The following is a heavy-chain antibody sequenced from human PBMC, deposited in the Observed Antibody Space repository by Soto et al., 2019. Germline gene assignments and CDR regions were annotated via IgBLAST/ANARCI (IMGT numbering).Heavy chain of an antibody. Sequence: GGSLRLSCAASGFTFSSYAMSWVRQAPGKGLEWVSAISGSCGSTYYADSVKGRFTISRDNSKNTLYLQMNSLRAEDTAVYYCAKDIYYDSSGYYYFDYWGPGTLVT. CDR3: AKDIYYDSSGYYYFDY. CDR1: GFTFSSYA. V-gene: IGHV3-23*01. CDR2: ISGSCGST. J-gene: IGHJ4*02. D-gene: IGHD3-22*01.